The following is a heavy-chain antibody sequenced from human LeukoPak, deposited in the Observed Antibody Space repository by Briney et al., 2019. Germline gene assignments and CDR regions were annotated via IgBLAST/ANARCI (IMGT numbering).Heavy chain of an antibody. V-gene: IGHV3-30*02. Sequence: GGSLRLSCAASGFTFSSYDMSWVRQAPGKGLEWVAFIRYDGSDKFYADSVKGRFTISRDNSKNTLYLQMNSLRVEDTAVYYCARLHYGGNYGYYYYYMDVWGKGTTVTISS. D-gene: IGHD4-23*01. CDR2: IRYDGSDK. CDR1: GFTFSSYD. CDR3: ARLHYGGNYGYYYYYMDV. J-gene: IGHJ6*03.